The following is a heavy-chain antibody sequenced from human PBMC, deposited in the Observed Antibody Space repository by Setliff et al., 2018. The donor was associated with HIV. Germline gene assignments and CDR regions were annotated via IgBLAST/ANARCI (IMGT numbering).Heavy chain of an antibody. Sequence: LSLTCTVSGGSIRSYYWSWIRQPPGKGLEWIGYIYYSGSTNYNPSLKSRVTISVDTSKNQFSLKLNSVTAADTAVYYCARSPPTTFWSGYTYYYYMDVWGKGTPVTVSS. CDR2: IYYSGST. CDR3: ARSPPTTFWSGYTYYYYMDV. V-gene: IGHV4-59*01. D-gene: IGHD3-3*01. J-gene: IGHJ6*03. CDR1: GGSIRSYY.